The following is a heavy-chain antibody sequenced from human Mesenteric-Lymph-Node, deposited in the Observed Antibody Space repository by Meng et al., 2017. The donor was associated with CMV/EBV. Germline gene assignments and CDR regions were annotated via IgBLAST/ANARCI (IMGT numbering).Heavy chain of an antibody. CDR1: GCSLSTSGVG. V-gene: IGHV2-5*02. Sequence: TFSGCSLSTSGVGVGWIRQPPGKALEWIALIYWDDDKRYSPSLKSRLTITKDTSKNQVVLTMTNMDPVDTATYYCALHGFGESSFDYWGQGTLVTVSS. D-gene: IGHD3-10*01. J-gene: IGHJ4*02. CDR3: ALHGFGESSFDY. CDR2: IYWDDDK.